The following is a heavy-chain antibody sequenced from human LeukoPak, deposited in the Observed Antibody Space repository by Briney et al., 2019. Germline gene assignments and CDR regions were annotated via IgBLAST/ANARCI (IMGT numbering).Heavy chain of an antibody. CDR2: IYYSGST. V-gene: IGHV4-59*01. J-gene: IGHJ6*02. D-gene: IGHD6-13*01. CDR3: ARVWAYSSSWYSRGYGIDV. CDR1: GGSLSSYY. Sequence: SETLSLTCTVSGGSLSSYYWSWIRQPPGKGLEWIGYIYYSGSTNYNPSLKSRVTISVDASKNQFSLKLSSVTAADTSVYYYARVWAYSSSWYSRGYGIDVWGQGTTVTVSS.